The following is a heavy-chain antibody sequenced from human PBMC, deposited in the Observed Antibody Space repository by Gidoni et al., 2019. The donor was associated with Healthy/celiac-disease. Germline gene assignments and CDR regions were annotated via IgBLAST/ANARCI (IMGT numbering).Heavy chain of an antibody. CDR3: TRQYCSSTSCSDFDY. D-gene: IGHD2-2*01. Sequence: EVQLVESGGGLVQPGRSLRLSCTASGFTFGDYAMSWFRQAPGKGLEWVGFIRSKAYGGTTEYAASVKGRFTISRDDSKSIAYLQMNSLKTEDTAVYYCTRQYCSSTSCSDFDYWGQGTLVTVSS. CDR1: GFTFGDYA. V-gene: IGHV3-49*03. J-gene: IGHJ4*02. CDR2: IRSKAYGGTT.